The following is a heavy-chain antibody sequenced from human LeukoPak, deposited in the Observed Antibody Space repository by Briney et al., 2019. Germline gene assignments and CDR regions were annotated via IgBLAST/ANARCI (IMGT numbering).Heavy chain of an antibody. V-gene: IGHV3-23*01. CDR2: ISGSGGST. Sequence: GGSLRLSCAASGFTFSSYAMSWVRQAPGKGLEWVSAISGSGGSTYYAGSVKGRFTISRDNSKNTLYLQMNSLRAEDTAVYYCAKSAPRLTMIVVVITIPYFDYWGQGTLVTVSS. CDR3: AKSAPRLTMIVVVITIPYFDY. CDR1: GFTFSSYA. J-gene: IGHJ4*02. D-gene: IGHD3-22*01.